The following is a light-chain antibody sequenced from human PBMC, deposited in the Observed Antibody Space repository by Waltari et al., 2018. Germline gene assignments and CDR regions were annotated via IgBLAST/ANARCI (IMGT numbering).Light chain of an antibody. V-gene: IGKV3-11*01. Sequence: STTRQTVRNYFALYQQKPGQARRLLIFDASVWATGIPAKFSGSGSGTGFIFPVSILEPEDFAVYYCQQRSNWPYTVDQGTRGEIE. J-gene: IGKJ2*01. CDR2: DAS. CDR1: QTVRNY. CDR3: QQRSNWPYT.